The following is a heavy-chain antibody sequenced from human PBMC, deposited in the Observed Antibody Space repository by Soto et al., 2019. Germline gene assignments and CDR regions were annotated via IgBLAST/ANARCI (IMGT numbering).Heavy chain of an antibody. CDR2: IFPDDSDT. J-gene: IGHJ4*02. D-gene: IGHD3-10*01. V-gene: IGHV5-51*01. CDR1: GYSFTSYW. Sequence: PGESLKISCQVSGYSFTSYWIGWVRQMSGKGLEWMAMIFPDDSDTRHSPSFQGRVTISVDKSTSTASLQWHSLEASDTAMYYCARLDYGSGTPHFDVWGQGTQVTVSS. CDR3: ARLDYGSGTPHFDV.